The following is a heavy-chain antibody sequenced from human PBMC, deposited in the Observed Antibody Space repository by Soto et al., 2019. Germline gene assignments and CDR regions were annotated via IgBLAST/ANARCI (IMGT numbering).Heavy chain of an antibody. V-gene: IGHV1-18*01. Sequence: ASVKVSCKASGYTFTSYGISWVRQAPGQGLERMGWISAYNGNTNYAQKLQGRVTMTTDTSTSTAYMELRSLRSDDTAVYYCARGYYDILTGYYNWFDPWGQGTLVTVSS. J-gene: IGHJ5*02. CDR3: ARGYYDILTGYYNWFDP. D-gene: IGHD3-9*01. CDR2: ISAYNGNT. CDR1: GYTFTSYG.